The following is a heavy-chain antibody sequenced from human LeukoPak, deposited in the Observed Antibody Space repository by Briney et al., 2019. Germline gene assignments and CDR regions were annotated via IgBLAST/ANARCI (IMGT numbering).Heavy chain of an antibody. Sequence: SETLSLTCAVYGGSFSGYYWSWIRQPPEKGLEWIGEINHSGRIQYNPSLKSRVTISVDTSKNQFSLNLSSVTAADTAVYYCARVPGIVITHYAFDTWGQGTMVTVSS. V-gene: IGHV4-34*01. CDR3: ARVPGIVITHYAFDT. CDR1: GGSFSGYY. J-gene: IGHJ3*02. D-gene: IGHD3-16*01. CDR2: INHSGRI.